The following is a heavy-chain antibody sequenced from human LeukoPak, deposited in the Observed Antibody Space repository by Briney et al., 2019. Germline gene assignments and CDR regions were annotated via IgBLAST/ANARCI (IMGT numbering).Heavy chain of an antibody. D-gene: IGHD4-17*01. CDR3: ARDYGDYKFDY. CDR2: IFYSGST. Sequence: PSETLSLTCTVSGGSISSGDYYWSWIRQPPGKGLEWIGYIFYSGSTYYNPSLKSRVTISVDTSKNQFSLKLSSVTAADTAVYYCARDYGDYKFDYWGQGTLVTVSS. V-gene: IGHV4-30-4*01. J-gene: IGHJ4*02. CDR1: GGSISSGDYY.